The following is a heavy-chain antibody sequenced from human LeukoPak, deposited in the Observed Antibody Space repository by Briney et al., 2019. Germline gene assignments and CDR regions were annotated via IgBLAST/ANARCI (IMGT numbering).Heavy chain of an antibody. D-gene: IGHD5-12*01. J-gene: IGHJ4*02. CDR2: INHSGST. Sequence: SETLPLTCAVYGGSFSGYYWSWIRQPPGKGLGWIGEINHSGSTNYNPSLKSRVTISVDTSKNQFSLKLSSVTAADTAVYYCARARWWLPMGFDYWGQGTLVTVSS. CDR1: GGSFSGYY. CDR3: ARARWWLPMGFDY. V-gene: IGHV4-34*01.